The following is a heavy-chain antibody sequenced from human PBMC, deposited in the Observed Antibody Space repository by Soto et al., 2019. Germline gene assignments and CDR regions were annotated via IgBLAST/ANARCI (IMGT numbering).Heavy chain of an antibody. CDR3: ARDKAISGYYYVAEYFQH. V-gene: IGHV3-30-3*01. J-gene: IGHJ1*01. D-gene: IGHD3-22*01. CDR1: GFTFSSYA. Sequence: GGSLRLSCAASGFTFSSYAMHWVRQAPGKGLEWVAVISYDGSNKYYADSVKGRFTISRDNSKNTLYLQMNSLRAEDTAVYYCARDKAISGYYYVAEYFQHWGQGTLVTVSS. CDR2: ISYDGSNK.